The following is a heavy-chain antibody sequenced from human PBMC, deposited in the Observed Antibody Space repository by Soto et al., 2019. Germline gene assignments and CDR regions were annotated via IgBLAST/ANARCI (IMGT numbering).Heavy chain of an antibody. V-gene: IGHV4-34*01. Sequence: PSETLSLTCAVYGGSFSGYYWSWIRQPPGKGLEWIGEINHSGSTNYNPSLKSRVTISVDTSKNQFSLKLSSVTAADTAVYYCARKGPSRYAHFDYWGQGTLVTVSS. CDR3: ARKGPSRYAHFDY. CDR2: INHSGST. J-gene: IGHJ4*02. D-gene: IGHD2-15*01. CDR1: GGSFSGYY.